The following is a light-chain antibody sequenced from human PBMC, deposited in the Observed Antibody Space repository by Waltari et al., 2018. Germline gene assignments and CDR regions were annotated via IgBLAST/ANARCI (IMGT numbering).Light chain of an antibody. CDR3: QQYRWAPHT. Sequence: VFTQSPGTLSLSPGERATPPCRASQSVDAGVLAWFQQKPGQRPRLLIYGTSTRAAGVPDRFSGSGSETDFTLTISTLEPEDFAVYYCQQYRWAPHTFGQGTKLEIK. CDR2: GTS. V-gene: IGKV3-20*01. CDR1: QSVDAGV. J-gene: IGKJ2*01.